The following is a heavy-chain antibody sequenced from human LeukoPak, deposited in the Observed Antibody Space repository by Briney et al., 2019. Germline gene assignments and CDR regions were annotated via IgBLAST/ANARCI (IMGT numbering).Heavy chain of an antibody. J-gene: IGHJ4*02. Sequence: GGSLRLSCAASGFTFSGSAMHWVRQASGKGLEWVGRIRSKANSYATAYAASVKGRFTISRDDSKNTAYLQMNSLKTEDTAVYYCSIVGATSSGYWGQGTLVTVSS. D-gene: IGHD1-26*01. CDR1: GFTFSGSA. CDR2: IRSKANSYAT. V-gene: IGHV3-73*01. CDR3: SIVGATSSGY.